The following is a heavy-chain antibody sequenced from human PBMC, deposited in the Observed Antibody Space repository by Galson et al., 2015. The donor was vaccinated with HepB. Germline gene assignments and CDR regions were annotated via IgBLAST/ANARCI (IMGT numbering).Heavy chain of an antibody. CDR2: IKTDGGEK. Sequence: SLRLSCAISGFTFSDYWMSWVRQTPERRLERVANIKTDGGEKFYVDSVEGRFTISRDNAKNSLFLQMDSLRAEDTAVYYCARGTGTKGGYFDLWGRGTLVTVSS. V-gene: IGHV3-7*03. CDR3: ARGTGTKGGYFDL. J-gene: IGHJ2*01. D-gene: IGHD1/OR15-1a*01. CDR1: GFTFSDYW.